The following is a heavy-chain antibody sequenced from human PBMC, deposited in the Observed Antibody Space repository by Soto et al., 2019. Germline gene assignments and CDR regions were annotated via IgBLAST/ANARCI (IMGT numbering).Heavy chain of an antibody. CDR2: INPNNATA. J-gene: IGHJ3*02. V-gene: IGHV1-18*01. D-gene: IGHD3-10*01. CDR1: GYTFTSYG. Sequence: ASVTVSCKASGYTFTSYGISWVRQAPGQGLEWMGGINPNNATANYAQKLQGRVTITTDESTSTAYMEPSSLRSEDTAVYYCARDFGYYYRSGSPARALDIWGQGTMVTVSS. CDR3: ARDFGYYYRSGSPARALDI.